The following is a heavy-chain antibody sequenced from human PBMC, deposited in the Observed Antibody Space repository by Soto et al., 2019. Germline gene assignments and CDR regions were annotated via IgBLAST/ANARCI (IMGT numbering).Heavy chain of an antibody. CDR1: GFSLTTSGVG. CDR2: IYWGDDK. D-gene: IGHD3-3*01. V-gene: IGHV2-5*02. CDR3: AHRVLRAVFGLVTTTAIYFDF. J-gene: IGHJ4*02. Sequence: QITLNESGPTVVRPTETLTLTCRFSGFSLTTSGVGVGWIRQSPGKAPEWLALIYWGDDKRYSASLKSRLTFTKDTSKNQVVLTVSDLDPTDTATYYCAHRVLRAVFGLVTTTAIYFDFWGQGTPVAVSS.